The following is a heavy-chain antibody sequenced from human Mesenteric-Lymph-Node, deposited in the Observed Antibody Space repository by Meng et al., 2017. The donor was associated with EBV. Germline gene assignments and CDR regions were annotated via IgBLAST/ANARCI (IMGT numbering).Heavy chain of an antibody. Sequence: VKLVGSGGGLVKLGGSLRLSCAASGFTFSDYTMTWVRQAPGKGLEWVSSISSRSSYIYYADSVKGRFTISRDNGENALYLQMNSLRDEDTAVYYCAKDEAVGFWGQGTLVTVSS. J-gene: IGHJ4*02. V-gene: IGHV3-21*01. CDR3: AKDEAVGF. CDR1: GFTFSDYT. D-gene: IGHD1-26*01. CDR2: ISSRSSYI.